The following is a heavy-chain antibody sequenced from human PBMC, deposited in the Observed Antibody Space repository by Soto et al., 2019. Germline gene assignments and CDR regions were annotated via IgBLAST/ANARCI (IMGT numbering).Heavy chain of an antibody. Sequence: GGSLRLSCAASGFTFSNYWMHWVRQVPGKGPVWVSRIYSDGSTTSYADSVKGRFTISRDNAKNTLYLQMNSLRVEDTAVYYCAGSSGPNWFDPWGQGTLVTVS. CDR2: IYSDGSTT. D-gene: IGHD3-22*01. CDR1: GFTFSNYW. J-gene: IGHJ5*02. CDR3: AGSSGPNWFDP. V-gene: IGHV3-74*01.